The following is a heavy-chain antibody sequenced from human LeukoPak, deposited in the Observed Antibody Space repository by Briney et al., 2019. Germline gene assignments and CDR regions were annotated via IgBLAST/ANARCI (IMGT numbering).Heavy chain of an antibody. D-gene: IGHD3-10*01. Sequence: GASVKVSCKASGYTCTGYYMHWVRQAPGQGLEWIGWINPNSGGTNYAQKFQGLVPLTRDTSISTGYMELSRLRSDDTAVYYCARSDQLLWFGELFAGAFDIWGQGTMVTVSS. V-gene: IGHV1-2*04. CDR3: ARSDQLLWFGELFAGAFDI. CDR2: INPNSGGT. CDR1: GYTCTGYY. J-gene: IGHJ3*02.